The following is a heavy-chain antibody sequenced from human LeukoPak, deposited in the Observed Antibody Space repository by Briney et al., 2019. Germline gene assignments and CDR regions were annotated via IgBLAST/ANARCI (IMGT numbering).Heavy chain of an antibody. J-gene: IGHJ5*02. Sequence: PGGSLRLSCAAPGFTFSSYSMNWVRQAPGKGLEWVSYISSSSSTIYYADFVKGRFTISRDNAKNSLYLQMNSLRAEDTAVYYCARDWASSDYYDSSGSEGWFDPWGQGTLVTVSS. D-gene: IGHD3-22*01. V-gene: IGHV3-48*04. CDR1: GFTFSSYS. CDR3: ARDWASSDYYDSSGSEGWFDP. CDR2: ISSSSSTI.